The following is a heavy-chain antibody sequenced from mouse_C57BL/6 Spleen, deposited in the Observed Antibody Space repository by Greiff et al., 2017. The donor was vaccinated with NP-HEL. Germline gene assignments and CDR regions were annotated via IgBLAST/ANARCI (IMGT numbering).Heavy chain of an antibody. V-gene: IGHV1-82*01. CDR1: GYAFSSSW. CDR2: IYPGDGDT. J-gene: IGHJ2*01. D-gene: IGHD3-1*01. CDR3: ARKGAYY. Sequence: QVQLQQSGPELVKPGASVKISCKASGYAFSSSWMNWVKQRPGKGLEWIGRIYPGDGDTNYNGKFKGKATLTADKSSSTAYMQLSSLTSEDSAVYFCARKGAYYWGQGTTLTVSS.